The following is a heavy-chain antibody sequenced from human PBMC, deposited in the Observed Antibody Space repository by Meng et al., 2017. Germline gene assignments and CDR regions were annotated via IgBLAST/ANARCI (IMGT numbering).Heavy chain of an antibody. Sequence: GGSLRLSCAASGFTFSTYEMNWVRQAPGKGLEWVSYISATGSPIYYADSVKGRFTISRDNAKNSLYLQMNSLRAEDTGFYYCARARYYYDSSGSLPAAGWGRGTLVTVSS. CDR1: GFTFSTYE. J-gene: IGHJ4*02. V-gene: IGHV3-48*03. D-gene: IGHD3-22*01. CDR2: ISATGSPI. CDR3: ARARYYYDSSGSLPAAG.